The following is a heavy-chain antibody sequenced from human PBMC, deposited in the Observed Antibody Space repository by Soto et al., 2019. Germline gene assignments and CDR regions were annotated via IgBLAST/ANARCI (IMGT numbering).Heavy chain of an antibody. V-gene: IGHV1-69*02. J-gene: IGHJ4*02. D-gene: IGHD3-10*01. CDR3: ASSYGAGYRAFDY. CDR2: INPILSMS. Sequence: QVQLVQSGAEVKKPGSSVRVSCKASGDTFTFYSINWVRQAPGLGLEWMGRINPILSMSNYAQRFQGRVTMTADKSTSTAYMELGSLRSEDTAMYYCASSYGAGYRAFDYWGQGALVTVS. CDR1: GDTFTFYS.